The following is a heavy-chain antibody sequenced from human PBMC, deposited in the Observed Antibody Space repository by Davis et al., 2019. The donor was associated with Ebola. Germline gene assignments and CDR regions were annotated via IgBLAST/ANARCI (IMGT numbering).Heavy chain of an antibody. CDR3: AKDILNYFSWKGPFDS. CDR2: INPRGSSGTL. CDR1: GYSFTSHH. D-gene: IGHD5-24*01. J-gene: IGHJ4*02. Sequence: ASAQVSCKASGYSFTSHHIHWVRQAPGQGLEWIGLINPRGSSGTLNYAQKFEGRVTITRDASTSTTYLELSSLRSDDAAIYYCAKDILNYFSWKGPFDSWGQGTLVIVSS. V-gene: IGHV1-46*01.